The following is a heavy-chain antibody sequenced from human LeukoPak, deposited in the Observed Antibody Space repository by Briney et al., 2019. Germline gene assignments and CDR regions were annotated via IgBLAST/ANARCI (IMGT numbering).Heavy chain of an antibody. V-gene: IGHV3-49*04. CDR1: GFTFGDYA. CDR2: IRSKAYGGTT. J-gene: IGHJ6*02. CDR3: TRGSSSWSYYYYYGMDV. D-gene: IGHD6-13*01. Sequence: GGSLRISCTASGFTFGDYAMSWVRQAPGKGLEWVGFIRSKAYGGTTEYAASVKGRFTISRDDSKSIAYLQMNSLKTEDTAVYYCTRGSSSWSYYYYYGMDVWGQGTTVTVSS.